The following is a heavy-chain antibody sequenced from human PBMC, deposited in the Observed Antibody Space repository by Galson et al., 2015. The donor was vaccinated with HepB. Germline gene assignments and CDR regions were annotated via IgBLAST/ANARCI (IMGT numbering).Heavy chain of an antibody. Sequence: SLRLSCAASGFTFSSYAMNWVRQAPGKGLEWVSAISGSGGSTYYADSVKGRFTISRDNSKNTLYLQMNSLRAEDTAEYYCAKDRGYSSLYYMDVWGKGTTVTVSS. J-gene: IGHJ6*03. CDR2: ISGSGGST. CDR1: GFTFSSYA. CDR3: AKDRGYSSLYYMDV. D-gene: IGHD6-13*01. V-gene: IGHV3-23*01.